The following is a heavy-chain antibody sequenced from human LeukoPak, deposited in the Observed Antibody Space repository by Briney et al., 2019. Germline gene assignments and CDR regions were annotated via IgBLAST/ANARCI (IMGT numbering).Heavy chain of an antibody. V-gene: IGHV4-61*02. Sequence: SETLSLTCSISGGSISSGDHYWTWIRQPAGKELEWIGRIHTTGRTNYNPSLKSRVYISVDTSKNQFSLELSSVTAADTAVYYCARLNYYGFDYWGQGTLVTFSS. J-gene: IGHJ4*02. CDR1: GGSISSGDHY. CDR3: ARLNYYGFDY. CDR2: IHTTGRT. D-gene: IGHD1-26*01.